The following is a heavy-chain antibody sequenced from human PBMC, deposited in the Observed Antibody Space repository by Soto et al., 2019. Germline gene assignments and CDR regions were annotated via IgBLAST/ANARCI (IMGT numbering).Heavy chain of an antibody. J-gene: IGHJ4*02. CDR2: IYYSGST. D-gene: IGHD6-19*01. CDR3: ARAAGSSGWYGPTGY. V-gene: IGHV4-59*01. Sequence: SETLSLTCTVSGGSISSYYWSWIRQPPGKGLEWIGYIYYSGSTNYNPSLKSRVTISVDTSKNQFSLKLSSVTAADTAVYYCARAAGSSGWYGPTGYWGQGTLVTVSS. CDR1: GGSISSYY.